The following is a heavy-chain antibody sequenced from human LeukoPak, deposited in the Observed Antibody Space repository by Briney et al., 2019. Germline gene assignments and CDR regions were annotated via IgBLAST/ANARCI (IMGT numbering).Heavy chain of an antibody. J-gene: IGHJ4*02. V-gene: IGHV1-2*02. CDR1: GYTFADYY. Sequence: ASVKVSCKTSGYTFADYYIHWVRQAPGQGLEWMGWITPDTGGTNSAQKFQGRVTLTRDSSITTAYMELSGLRSDDMAVYYCARGTTTYSLDYWGQGTLVTVSS. D-gene: IGHD1-1*01. CDR2: ITPDTGGT. CDR3: ARGTTTYSLDY.